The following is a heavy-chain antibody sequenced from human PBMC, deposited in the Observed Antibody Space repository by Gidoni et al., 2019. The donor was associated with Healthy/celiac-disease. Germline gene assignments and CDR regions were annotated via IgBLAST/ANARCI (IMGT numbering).Heavy chain of an antibody. V-gene: IGHV1-69*02. CDR2: IIPILGIA. J-gene: IGHJ4*02. Sequence: QVQLAQSGAEVKKPGSSVKVSCKASGGTFSSYTISWVRQAPGQGLEWMGRIIPILGIANYAQKFQGRVTITADKSTSTAYMELSSLRSEDTAVYYCARVRGIAAQLPLDYWGQGTLVTVSS. CDR3: ARVRGIAAQLPLDY. CDR1: GGTFSSYT. D-gene: IGHD6-6*01.